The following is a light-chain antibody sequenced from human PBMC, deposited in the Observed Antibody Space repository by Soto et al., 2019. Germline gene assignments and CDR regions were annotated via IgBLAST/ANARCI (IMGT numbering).Light chain of an antibody. Sequence: EIVLTQSPGTLSLSPRERATLSCIASQSVSSSYLAWYQQKPGQAPRLLIYGASSRATGISDRFSGSGSGTDFTLTISRLEPEDFAVYYCHQYGSSSWTFGQGTKVDI. CDR2: GAS. CDR3: HQYGSSSWT. CDR1: QSVSSSY. V-gene: IGKV3-20*01. J-gene: IGKJ1*01.